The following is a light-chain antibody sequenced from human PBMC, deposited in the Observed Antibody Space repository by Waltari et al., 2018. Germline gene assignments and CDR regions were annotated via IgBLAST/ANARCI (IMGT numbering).Light chain of an antibody. Sequence: EIVLTQSPGPLSLSPGERATLSCRATQSVSHSNLAWYQQKGGQAPRLLIYGASSRATGIPGRFSGSGSGTDFTLSISRLEPEDYGVYYCQQYAGSPITFGGGTKVEI. J-gene: IGKJ4*01. CDR2: GAS. V-gene: IGKV3-20*01. CDR1: QSVSHSN. CDR3: QQYAGSPIT.